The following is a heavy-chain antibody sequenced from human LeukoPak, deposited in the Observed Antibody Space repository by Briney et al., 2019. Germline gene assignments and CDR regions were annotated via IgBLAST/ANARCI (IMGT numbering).Heavy chain of an antibody. D-gene: IGHD2-21*02. J-gene: IGHJ6*02. V-gene: IGHV3-74*01. Sequence: GGSLRPSCAASGFTFSNYWMHWVRQAPGEALMWVSRIKSDGSSTTYADSVKGRFTISRDNAKNTLYLQMNSLRAEDTAVYYCSRDSLSSCGGDCCSGLDVWGQGTTVTVSS. CDR1: GFTFSNYW. CDR2: IKSDGSST. CDR3: SRDSLSSCGGDCCSGLDV.